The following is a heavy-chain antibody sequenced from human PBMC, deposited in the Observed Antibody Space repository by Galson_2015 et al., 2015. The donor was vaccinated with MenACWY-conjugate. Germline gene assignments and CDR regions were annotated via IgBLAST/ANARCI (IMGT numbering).Heavy chain of an antibody. CDR1: GFTFTSHA. V-gene: IGHV3-30*01. J-gene: IGHJ5*02. D-gene: IGHD2-8*01. Sequence: SLRLSCAASGFTFTSHALHWVRQAPGKGLQWVAVISSDTTGKFYAESVRGRFSISRDNYKNTVSLQMNSLRRHDTALYHCVRAAYAGVWAALGAWGQAVLVSASS. CDR2: ISSDTTGK. CDR3: VRAAYAGVWAALGA.